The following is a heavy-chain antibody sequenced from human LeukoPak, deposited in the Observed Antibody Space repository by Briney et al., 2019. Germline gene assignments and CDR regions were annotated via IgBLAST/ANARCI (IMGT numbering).Heavy chain of an antibody. D-gene: IGHD2-2*01. CDR3: AKEGVVPAAIFVEDAFDI. CDR2: ISGSGGST. Sequence: GGSLRLSCAASGFTFSSYAMSWVRQAPGKGLEWVSAISGSGGSTYYADSVKGRFTISRDNSKNTLYLQMNSLRAEDTAVYYCAKEGVVPAAIFVEDAFDIWGQGTMVTVSS. V-gene: IGHV3-23*01. J-gene: IGHJ3*02. CDR1: GFTFSSYA.